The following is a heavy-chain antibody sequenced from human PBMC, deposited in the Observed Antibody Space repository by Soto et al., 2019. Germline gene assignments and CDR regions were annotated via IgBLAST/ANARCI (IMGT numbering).Heavy chain of an antibody. CDR2: IYYTGST. CDR1: GGFIGNNY. V-gene: IGHV4-59*08. Sequence: QVQLQKSGPGLVKPSETLSLTCTVSGGFIGNNYWSWIRQAPGKGLEWIGYIYYTGSTNYNPSFTSRLTLSIDTSKNQFSLKLTSVTAADTAVYYCASSYSNFGAGFDPWGPGTLVTVSS. J-gene: IGHJ5*02. CDR3: ASSYSNFGAGFDP. D-gene: IGHD4-4*01.